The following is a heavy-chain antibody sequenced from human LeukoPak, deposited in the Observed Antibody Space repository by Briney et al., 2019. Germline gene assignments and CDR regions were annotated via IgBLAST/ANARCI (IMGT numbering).Heavy chain of an antibody. CDR1: GFTFSSYA. V-gene: IGHV3-9*01. D-gene: IGHD5-18*01. J-gene: IGHJ6*03. CDR2: ISWNSFTI. CDR3: AKDIGRVDTASTYMDV. Sequence: PGGSLRLSCAASGFTFSSYAMHWVRQAPGKGLEWVSGISWNSFTIGYADSVKGRFTISRDNAKNSLYLQMNSLRVEDTALYYRAKDIGRVDTASTYMDVWGKGTTVTISS.